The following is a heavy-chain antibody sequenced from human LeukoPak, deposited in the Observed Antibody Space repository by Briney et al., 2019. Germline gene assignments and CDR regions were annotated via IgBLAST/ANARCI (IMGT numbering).Heavy chain of an antibody. CDR2: ISWNSGSI. Sequence: GGSLRLSCAASGFTFDDYAMHWVRQAPGKGLEWVSGISWNSGSIGYVDSVKGRFTISRDNAKNSLFLQMNSLRAEDMAVYYCAKGYSSSYTAYMDVWGKGTTVTVSS. V-gene: IGHV3-9*03. J-gene: IGHJ6*03. D-gene: IGHD6-6*01. CDR3: AKGYSSSYTAYMDV. CDR1: GFTFDDYA.